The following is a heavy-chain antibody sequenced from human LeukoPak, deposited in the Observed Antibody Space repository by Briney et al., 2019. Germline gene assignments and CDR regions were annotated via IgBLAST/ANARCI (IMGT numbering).Heavy chain of an antibody. J-gene: IGHJ5*02. D-gene: IGHD3-22*01. V-gene: IGHV4-30-4*01. CDR2: MYYSGST. Sequence: SQTLSLTCTVSGGSISSGDYYWSWIHQPPGKGLEWIAYMYYSGSTYYNPSLKSRVTMSADTSKNQLSLKLSSVTAADTAVYYCARPYYYDSRIDPWGQGILVTVSS. CDR1: GGSISSGDYY. CDR3: ARPYYYDSRIDP.